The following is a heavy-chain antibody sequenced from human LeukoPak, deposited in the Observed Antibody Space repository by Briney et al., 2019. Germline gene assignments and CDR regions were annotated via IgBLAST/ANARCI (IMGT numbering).Heavy chain of an antibody. J-gene: IGHJ6*02. CDR1: GFTFSNAW. D-gene: IGHD2-2*01. V-gene: IGHV3-15*01. CDR2: IKSKTDGGTT. CDR3: TTGKGLKGYPAPYYYYGMDV. Sequence: GGSLRLSCAASGFTFSNAWMSWVRQAPGKGLEWVGRIKSKTDGGTTDYAAPVKGRFTISRDDSKNTPYLQMNSLKTEDTAVYYCTTGKGLKGYPAPYYYYGMDVWGQGATVTVSS.